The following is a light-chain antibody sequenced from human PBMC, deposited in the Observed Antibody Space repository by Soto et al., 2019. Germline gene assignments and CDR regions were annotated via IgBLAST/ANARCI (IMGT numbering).Light chain of an antibody. J-gene: IGKJ4*01. CDR1: QDISNY. Sequence: DIQMTQSPSSLSASVGDRVTITCQASQDISNYLNWYQQKPGKAPELLIYDASNLERGVPSRFSGRKSGTDFTFTISSLQPEDIATYYCQHYDNLPLTFGGGTKVEIK. V-gene: IGKV1-33*01. CDR2: DAS. CDR3: QHYDNLPLT.